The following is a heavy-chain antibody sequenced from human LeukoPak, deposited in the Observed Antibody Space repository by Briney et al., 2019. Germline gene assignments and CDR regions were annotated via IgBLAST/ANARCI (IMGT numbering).Heavy chain of an antibody. CDR1: GFTFSSYA. CDR2: ISGSGGTT. J-gene: IGHJ4*02. D-gene: IGHD6-13*01. Sequence: GGSLRLSCAASGFTFSSYAMSWVRQTPGKGLEWVSAISGSGGTTYYADSVKGRFTISRDNSKNTLYLQMDSLRAEDMAVYYCARIAAAGGVHFDYWGQGTLVTVSS. V-gene: IGHV3-23*01. CDR3: ARIAAAGGVHFDY.